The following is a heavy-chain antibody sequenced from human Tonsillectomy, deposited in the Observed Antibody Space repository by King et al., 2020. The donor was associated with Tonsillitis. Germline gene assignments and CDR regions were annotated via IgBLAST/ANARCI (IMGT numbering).Heavy chain of an antibody. CDR2: MNPNRGST. CDR3: ARVPSDTTYYYYGGMDV. CDR1: GYTFTSYD. V-gene: IGHV1-8*01. D-gene: IGHD5-18*01. J-gene: IGHJ6*02. Sequence: VQLVESGAEVRKPGASVKVSCKASGYTFTSYDINWVRQASGQGLEWMGWMNPNRGSTGYAQKFQGRVTMTRNTSITTAYMELSSLRSEDTAVYYCARVPSDTTYYYYGGMDVWCQGTTVTVSS.